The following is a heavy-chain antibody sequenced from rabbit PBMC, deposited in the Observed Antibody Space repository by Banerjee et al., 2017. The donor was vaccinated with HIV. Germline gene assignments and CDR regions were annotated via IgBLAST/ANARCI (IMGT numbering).Heavy chain of an antibody. CDR2: IYAGSGGST. CDR1: AFSFSSSYY. V-gene: IGHV1S40*01. CDR3: ARSATMDIAFKL. D-gene: IGHD5-1*01. J-gene: IGHJ4*01. Sequence: QSLEESGGDLVKPGASLTLTCTASAFSFSSSYYMCWVRQAPGKGLEWIACIYAGSGGSTYYASWAKDRFTFSKTSSTTVTLQMTSLTAADTATYFCARSATMDIAFKLWGPGTLVTVS.